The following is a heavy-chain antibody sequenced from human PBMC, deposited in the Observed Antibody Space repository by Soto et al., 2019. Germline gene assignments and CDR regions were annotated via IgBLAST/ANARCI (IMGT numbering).Heavy chain of an antibody. Sequence: QVQLVESGGGVGQPGRSLRLSCAASGFTFSPYTMHWVRQTQGKGLEWVAVISYDGSDKNYADSVRGRFTISRDNSKNTLFLQINSLRAEDTALYYCARGGGFCGADCYKGGIDYWGQGALVTVSS. CDR1: GFTFSPYT. CDR3: ARGGGFCGADCYKGGIDY. V-gene: IGHV3-30-3*01. J-gene: IGHJ4*02. CDR2: ISYDGSDK. D-gene: IGHD2-21*02.